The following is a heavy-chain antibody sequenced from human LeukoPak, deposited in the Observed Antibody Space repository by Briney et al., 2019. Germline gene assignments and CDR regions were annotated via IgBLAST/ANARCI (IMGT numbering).Heavy chain of an antibody. V-gene: IGHV1-69*06. Sequence: SVKVSCKASGGTFSSYAISWVRQAPGQGLEWMGGIIPIFGTANYAQKFQGRVTMTEDTSTDTAYMELSSLRSEDTAVYYCATADHIYYYDSSERTTYIDYWGQGTLVTVSS. CDR2: IIPIFGTA. J-gene: IGHJ4*02. D-gene: IGHD3-22*01. CDR1: GGTFSSYA. CDR3: ATADHIYYYDSSERTTYIDY.